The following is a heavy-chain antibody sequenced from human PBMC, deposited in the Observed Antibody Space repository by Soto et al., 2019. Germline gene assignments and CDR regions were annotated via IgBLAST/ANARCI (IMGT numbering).Heavy chain of an antibody. D-gene: IGHD5-12*01. J-gene: IGHJ3*02. CDR2: IYWDDDK. CDR1: GFSLSRSGVG. V-gene: IGHV2-5*02. CDR3: AHSSGYVRAFDI. Sequence: QITLKESGPTLVKPTQNLTLTCTISGFSLSRSGVGVGWIRQPPGKAPEWLALIYWDDDKRYSPSLNRRLTITKDTSKDQVVLTMTNVDPVDTATYYCAHSSGYVRAFDIWGQGTMVTVSS.